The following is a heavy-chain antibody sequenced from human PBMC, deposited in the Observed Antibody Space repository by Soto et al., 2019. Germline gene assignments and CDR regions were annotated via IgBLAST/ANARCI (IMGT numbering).Heavy chain of an antibody. D-gene: IGHD3-16*01. CDR2: IYHSGST. V-gene: IGHV4-38-2*02. J-gene: IGHJ4*02. CDR1: GYSISSGYY. Sequence: PSETLSLTCAVSGYSISSGYYWGWIRQPPGKGLEWIGSIYHSGSTYYNPSLKSRVTISVDTSKNQFSLKLSSVTAADTAVYYCARDTPFGGVMVMYYFAYWGQGALVTVSS. CDR3: ARDTPFGGVMVMYYFAY.